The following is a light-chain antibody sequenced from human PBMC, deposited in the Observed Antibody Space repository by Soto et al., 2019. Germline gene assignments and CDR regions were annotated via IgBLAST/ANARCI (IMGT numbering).Light chain of an antibody. CDR2: KAS. Sequence: DIQITQSPYTLSASVGDRLHITSRASQSISSWLAWYQQKPGKAPKLLIYKASSLESGVPSRFSGSGSGTEFTLTISSLQPDDFATYYCQHSNSYSEACGQGNKVDIK. CDR3: QHSNSYSEA. CDR1: QSISSW. V-gene: IGKV1-5*03. J-gene: IGKJ1*01.